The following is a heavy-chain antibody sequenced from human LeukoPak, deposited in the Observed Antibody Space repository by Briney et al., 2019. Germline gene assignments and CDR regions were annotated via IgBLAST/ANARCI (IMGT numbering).Heavy chain of an antibody. CDR3: ARGPPLSPDYDISTGYYNFDY. J-gene: IGHJ4*02. CDR2: INYSGST. CDR1: GGSFSSYY. Sequence: SETLSLTCAVYGGSFSSYYWSWIRQPPGKGLEWIGEINYSGSTKYNPSLKSRVTISVDTSKNHFSLKLTSVTAADTAVYYCARGPPLSPDYDISTGYYNFDYWGQGTLVTVSS. V-gene: IGHV4-34*01. D-gene: IGHD3-9*01.